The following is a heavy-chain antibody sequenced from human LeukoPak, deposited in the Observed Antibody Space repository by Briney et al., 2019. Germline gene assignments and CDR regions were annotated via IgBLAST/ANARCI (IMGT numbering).Heavy chain of an antibody. D-gene: IGHD3-3*02. J-gene: IGHJ4*02. Sequence: GGSLRLSCAASGFTFSTYTMNWVRQAPGKGLEWVSSISSSGRNIYYADSVKGRFTISRDNSNNSLYLQMSSLRAEDTAVYYCARDMPRVALLEWLSSEFDCWGQGTLATVSS. V-gene: IGHV3-21*01. CDR1: GFTFSTYT. CDR3: ARDMPRVALLEWLSSEFDC. CDR2: ISSSGRNI.